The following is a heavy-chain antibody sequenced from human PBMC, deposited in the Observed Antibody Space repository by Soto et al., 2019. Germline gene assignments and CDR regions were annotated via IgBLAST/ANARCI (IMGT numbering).Heavy chain of an antibody. V-gene: IGHV3-23*01. CDR3: AKSLGYYDSSGQGAFAI. CDR2: ISGSGGST. D-gene: IGHD3-22*01. CDR1: GFTFSSYA. Sequence: PGGSLRLSCAASGFTFSSYAMSWVRQAPGKGLEWVSAISGSGGSTYYADSVKGRFTISRDNSKNTLYLQMNSLRAEDTAVYYCAKSLGYYDSSGQGAFAIWGQGTMVTVS. J-gene: IGHJ3*02.